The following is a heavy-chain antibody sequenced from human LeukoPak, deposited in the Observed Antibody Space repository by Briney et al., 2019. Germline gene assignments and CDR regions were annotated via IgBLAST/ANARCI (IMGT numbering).Heavy chain of an antibody. CDR3: AKSYNGYESKPDY. D-gene: IGHD5-12*01. J-gene: IGHJ4*02. Sequence: GGSLRLSCVASGFAVGSNYMSWVRQAPGKGLEWVSLIYSGGAIRYADSVKGRFTISRDNSKITLYLQMNSLRAEGTAVYYCAKSYNGYESKPDYWGQGTLVTVSS. V-gene: IGHV3-53*01. CDR1: GFAVGSNY. CDR2: IYSGGAI.